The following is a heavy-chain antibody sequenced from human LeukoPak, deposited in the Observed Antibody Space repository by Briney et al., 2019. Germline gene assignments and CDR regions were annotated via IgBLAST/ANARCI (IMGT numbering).Heavy chain of an antibody. D-gene: IGHD2-8*02. CDR1: GGSITSHY. CDR3: ARGRLEVYTFDI. Sequence: PSETLSLTCTVSGGSITSHYWSWIRRPPGKGLEWIGEMHYSGATNYNPSLKSRVTTSADTPKNQFSLRLSSVTAADTAVYYCARGRLEVYTFDIWGQGTMVTVSS. CDR2: MHYSGAT. J-gene: IGHJ3*02. V-gene: IGHV4-34*01.